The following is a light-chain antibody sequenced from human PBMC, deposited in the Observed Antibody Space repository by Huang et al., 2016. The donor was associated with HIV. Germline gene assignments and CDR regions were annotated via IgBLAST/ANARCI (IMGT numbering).Light chain of an antibody. CDR3: MQTLQTPLT. Sequence: DIVMTQSPLSLPVTPGEPASISCRFSQSLLHSNGYNYLEWFLQKPGQSPQLLIYLGSYRASGVPDRFSGSGSRTDFTLKISKVEAEDVGIYYCMQTLQTPLTFGQGTKLEIK. V-gene: IGKV2-28*01. J-gene: IGKJ2*01. CDR1: QSLLHSNGYNY. CDR2: LGS.